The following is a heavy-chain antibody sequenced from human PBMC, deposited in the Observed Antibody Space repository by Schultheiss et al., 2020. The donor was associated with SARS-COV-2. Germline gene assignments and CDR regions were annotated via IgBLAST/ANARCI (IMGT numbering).Heavy chain of an antibody. V-gene: IGHV3-13*05. CDR1: GFTFSSYD. CDR2: IGTAGDP. CDR3: AKAPSYGDYYYGMDV. J-gene: IGHJ6*02. Sequence: GGSLRLSCAASGFTFSSYDMHWVRQATGKGLEWVSAIGTAGDPYYADSVKGRFTISRDNSKNTLYLQMNSLRAEDTAVYYCAKAPSYGDYYYGMDVWGQGTTVTVSS. D-gene: IGHD1-26*01.